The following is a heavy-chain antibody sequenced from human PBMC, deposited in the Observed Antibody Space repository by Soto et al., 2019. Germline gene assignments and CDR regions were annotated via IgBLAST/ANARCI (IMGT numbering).Heavy chain of an antibody. V-gene: IGHV1-3*01. D-gene: IGHD1-20*01. CDR1: GYTFTTYA. CDR2: INAANGNT. Sequence: ASVKVSCKASGYTFTTYATHWVRQAPGQRLEWMGWINAANGNTKYSQKFQGRVTITRDTSASTAYMELSSLRSEDTAVYYCARYYNWNYYYYYGMDVWGQGTTVTVSS. CDR3: ARYYNWNYYYYYGMDV. J-gene: IGHJ6*02.